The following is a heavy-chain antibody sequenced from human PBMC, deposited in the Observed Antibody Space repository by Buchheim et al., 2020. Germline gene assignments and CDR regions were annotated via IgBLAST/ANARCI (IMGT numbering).Heavy chain of an antibody. CDR1: GGSISSSSYY. D-gene: IGHD5-12*01. CDR2: IYYSGTT. Sequence: QLQLQESGPGLVKPSETLSLTCTVSGGSISSSSYYWGWIRQPPGKGPEWIGWIYYSGTTYYNPSLKSRVTISLETPKTQFSLKLTSVTAADTAVYYCARTVGLPGDFDYWGQGTL. CDR3: ARTVGLPGDFDY. J-gene: IGHJ4*02. V-gene: IGHV4-39*07.